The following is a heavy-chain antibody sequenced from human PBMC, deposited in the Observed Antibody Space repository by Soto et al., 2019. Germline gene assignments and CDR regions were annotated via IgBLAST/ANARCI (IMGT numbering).Heavy chain of an antibody. CDR2: IIPIFGTA. V-gene: IGHV1-69*01. CDR1: GGTFSSYA. J-gene: IGHJ4*02. D-gene: IGHD3-22*01. Sequence: QVQLVQSGAEVKKPGSSVKVSCKASGGTFSSYAISWVRQAPGQGLEWMGGIIPIFGTANYAQKFQGRVTITADESTSTAYIELSSLRSEDTAVYYCARDYYDSSGYFYYFDYWGQGTLVTVSS. CDR3: ARDYYDSSGYFYYFDY.